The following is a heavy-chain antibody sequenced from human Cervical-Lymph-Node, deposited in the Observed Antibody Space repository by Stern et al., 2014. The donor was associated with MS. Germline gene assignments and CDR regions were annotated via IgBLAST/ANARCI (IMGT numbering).Heavy chain of an antibody. Sequence: VKLVQSGAEVKKPGASVKVSCKVSGYTLTELSMHWVRQAPGKGLEWMGGFDPESGETIYAQKFPGRVTMTEDTSTDTAYLELSRLRSEDTAVYYCATARGQHAHPFDYWGQGTLVTVSS. V-gene: IGHV1-24*01. J-gene: IGHJ4*02. CDR1: GYTLTELS. CDR3: ATARGQHAHPFDY. CDR2: FDPESGET. D-gene: IGHD3-10*01.